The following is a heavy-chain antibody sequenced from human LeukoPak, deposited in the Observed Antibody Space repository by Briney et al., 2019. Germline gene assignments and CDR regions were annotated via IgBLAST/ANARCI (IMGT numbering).Heavy chain of an antibody. J-gene: IGHJ5*02. V-gene: IGHV3-23*01. CDR2: ITGDRTIV. CDR3: AKDGLARGANWFDP. CDR1: GFTFSSYA. Sequence: PGGSPRLSCAASGFTFSSYAMSWVRQAPGKGLEWVSAITGDRTIVYYADSVKGRFTISRDNSKNTLFLQMGSLRAEDTTVYYCAKDGLARGANWFDPWGQGTLVIVSS. D-gene: IGHD3-10*01.